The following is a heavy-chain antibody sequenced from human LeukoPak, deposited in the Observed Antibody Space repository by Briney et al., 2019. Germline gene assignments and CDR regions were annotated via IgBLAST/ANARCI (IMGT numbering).Heavy chain of an antibody. D-gene: IGHD5-12*01. CDR2: IKKDGSEK. CDR1: GFIFSDHW. Sequence: GGSLRLSCAASGFIFSDHWMSWVRQVPGKGLEWVADIKKDGSEKNEVGSAKGRFTISRDSAKNSLYLEMNSLRAEDTAVYYCARLFAGYSGYDSSESDYWGQGTLVTVSS. J-gene: IGHJ4*02. CDR3: ARLFAGYSGYDSSESDY. V-gene: IGHV3-7*01.